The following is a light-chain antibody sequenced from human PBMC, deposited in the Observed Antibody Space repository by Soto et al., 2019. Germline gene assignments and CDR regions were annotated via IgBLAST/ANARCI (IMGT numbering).Light chain of an antibody. V-gene: IGLV2-11*01. CDR2: DVH. J-gene: IGLJ2*01. Sequence: QSVLTQPRSVSGSPGQSVTISCTGTSSDVGRSKYVSWYQQHPGKAPKLIIYDVHERPSGVPDRFSGSKSGNTASLTISGLQAEDEADYSCCSYAGRDTYVVFXXGTKLTVL. CDR1: SSDVGRSKY. CDR3: CSYAGRDTYVV.